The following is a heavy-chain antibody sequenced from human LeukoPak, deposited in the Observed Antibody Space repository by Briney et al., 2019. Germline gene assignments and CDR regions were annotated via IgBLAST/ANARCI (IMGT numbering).Heavy chain of an antibody. CDR1: GYRFTSYW. CDR3: ARRGGTFSGGYYFDP. D-gene: IGHD1-26*01. CDR2: IFPGDSDT. J-gene: IGHJ5*02. V-gene: IGHV5-51*01. Sequence: GESLKISCKGSGYRFTSYWIGWVRQLPGKGLEWMGIIFPGDSDTRYSPSFQGQVTISADKSITTAYLQWSSLKASDTAMYYCARRGGTFSGGYYFDPWGQGTLVTVSS.